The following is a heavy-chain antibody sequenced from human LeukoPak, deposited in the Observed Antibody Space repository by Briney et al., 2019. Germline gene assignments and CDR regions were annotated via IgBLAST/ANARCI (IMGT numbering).Heavy chain of an antibody. Sequence: PGGSLRLSCAASGFTFSSYAMHWVRQAPGKGLEWVAVISYDGSNKYYADSVKGRFTISRDNSKNTLYLQMNSLRAEDTAVYYCARDQSSGYSYGTNPFDYWGQGTLVTVSS. V-gene: IGHV3-30-3*01. CDR1: GFTFSSYA. D-gene: IGHD5-18*01. J-gene: IGHJ4*02. CDR3: ARDQSSGYSYGTNPFDY. CDR2: ISYDGSNK.